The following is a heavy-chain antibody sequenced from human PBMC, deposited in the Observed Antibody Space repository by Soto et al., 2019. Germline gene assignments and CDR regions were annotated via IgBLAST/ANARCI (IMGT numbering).Heavy chain of an antibody. CDR1: GFTFSSYV. D-gene: IGHD6-13*01. V-gene: IGHV3-33*01. CDR2: IWYDGSRT. Sequence: QVQLVESGGGVVQPGRSLRLSCVASGFTFSSYVMHWVRQAPGKGLAWVAVIWYDGSRTFYADSVKGRFTISRDNSKNTLYLKMNSLRAEDTAVYYCARDLVTSTSWRNTPDVWGQGALVTVSS. CDR3: ARDLVTSTSWRNTPDV. J-gene: IGHJ1*01.